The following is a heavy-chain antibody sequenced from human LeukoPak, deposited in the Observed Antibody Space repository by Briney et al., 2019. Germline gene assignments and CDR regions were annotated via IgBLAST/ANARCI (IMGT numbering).Heavy chain of an antibody. J-gene: IGHJ4*02. CDR2: VFNGGST. V-gene: IGHV4-59*11. Sequence: SETLSLTCTVSGGSISSHYWSWIRRPPGKGLEWIGYVFNGGSTNYNPSLKSRVTMSVDTSRDQFSLRLTSVTAADTATYYCATRPAGSTWYGVFDYWSQGTLVTVSS. CDR1: GGSISSHY. D-gene: IGHD6-13*01. CDR3: ATRPAGSTWYGVFDY.